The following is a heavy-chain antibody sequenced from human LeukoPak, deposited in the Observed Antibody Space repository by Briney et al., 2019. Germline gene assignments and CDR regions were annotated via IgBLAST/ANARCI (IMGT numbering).Heavy chain of an antibody. CDR2: IYYSGST. Sequence: SETLSLTCTVSGGSISSYYWSWIRQPPGKGLEWIGYIYYSGSTNYNPSLKSRVTISVDTSKNQFSLKLSSVTAADTAVYYCARTVATIKDYYYGMDVWGQGTTVTVSS. CDR1: GGSISSYY. D-gene: IGHD5-12*01. CDR3: ARTVATIKDYYYGMDV. V-gene: IGHV4-59*01. J-gene: IGHJ6*02.